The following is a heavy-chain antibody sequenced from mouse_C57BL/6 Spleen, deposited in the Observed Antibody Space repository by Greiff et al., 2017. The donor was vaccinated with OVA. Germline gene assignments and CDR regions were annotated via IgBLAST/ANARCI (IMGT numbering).Heavy chain of an antibody. D-gene: IGHD2-4*01. CDR1: GYSITSGYY. CDR3: ARERAYDYEGFAY. J-gene: IGHJ3*01. Sequence: VQLKQSGPGLVKPSQSLSLTCSVTGYSITSGYYWNWIRQFPGNKLEWMGYISYDGSNNYNPSLKNRISITRDTSKNQFFLKLNSVTTEDTATYYCARERAYDYEGFAYWGQGTLVTVSA. V-gene: IGHV3-6*01. CDR2: ISYDGSN.